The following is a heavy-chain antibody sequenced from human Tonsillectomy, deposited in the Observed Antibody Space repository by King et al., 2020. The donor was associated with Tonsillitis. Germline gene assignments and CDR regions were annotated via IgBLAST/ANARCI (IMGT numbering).Heavy chain of an antibody. CDR3: ARDWYYYYGSRSSDSYYTDV. CDR1: GYSFTNYG. Sequence: VQLVESGAEVKKPGASVKVSCKASGYSFTNYGISWVRQAPGQGLEWMGWISTYNGKTNYAQKLQGRVTMTTDTSTSTAYMELRRLRSDDTAVYYCARDWYYYYGSRSSDSYYTDVWGNGTTVPVSS. D-gene: IGHD3-10*01. V-gene: IGHV1-18*01. CDR2: ISTYNGKT. J-gene: IGHJ6*03.